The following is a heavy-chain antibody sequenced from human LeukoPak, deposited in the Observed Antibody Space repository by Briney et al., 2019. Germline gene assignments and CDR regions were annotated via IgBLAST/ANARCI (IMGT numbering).Heavy chain of an antibody. D-gene: IGHD6-25*01. Sequence: PGGSLRLSCAASGFIFSSDEMTWVRQAPGKGLESVSFISSSADTILYADSVKGRFTISRDYCKNALYLQMNSLRAEDTAVYYCTKDSGYYWGQGTLVTVSS. CDR2: ISSSADTI. CDR3: TKDSGYY. V-gene: IGHV3-48*03. CDR1: GFIFSSDE. J-gene: IGHJ4*02.